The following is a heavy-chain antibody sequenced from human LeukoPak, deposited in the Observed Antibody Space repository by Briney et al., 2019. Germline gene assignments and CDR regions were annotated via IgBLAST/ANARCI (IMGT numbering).Heavy chain of an antibody. D-gene: IGHD1-26*01. Sequence: GGSLRLSCAASGFTFSSYAMSWVRQAPGKGLEWVSAISGSGGSTYYADSVKGRFTISRDNSKNTLDLQMNRLGAGDTAVYYCAGYSGSYWGGFDIWGQGTMVTVSS. J-gene: IGHJ3*02. CDR2: ISGSGGST. CDR1: GFTFSSYA. CDR3: AGYSGSYWGGFDI. V-gene: IGHV3-23*01.